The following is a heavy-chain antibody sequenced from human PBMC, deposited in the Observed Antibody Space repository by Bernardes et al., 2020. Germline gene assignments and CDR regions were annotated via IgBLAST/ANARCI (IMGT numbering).Heavy chain of an antibody. Sequence: SETLSLTRTVSGDSSSNYYWSWIRQPPGKGLEWIGYIYYTGSTKYNPSLKSRVTISLDTSKKQFSLKLSSVTAADTAVYYCARRGVVVAATQDAFDIWGQGTMVTVSS. CDR3: ARRGVVVAATQDAFDI. D-gene: IGHD2-15*01. CDR2: IYYTGST. V-gene: IGHV4-59*08. J-gene: IGHJ3*02. CDR1: GDSSSNYY.